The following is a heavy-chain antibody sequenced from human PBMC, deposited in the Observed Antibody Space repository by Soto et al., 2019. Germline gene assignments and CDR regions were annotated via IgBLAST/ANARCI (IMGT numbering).Heavy chain of an antibody. CDR1: GGSFSGYY. CDR3: ARAGVRGYSSSWYRSNWFDP. D-gene: IGHD6-13*01. J-gene: IGHJ5*02. V-gene: IGHV4-34*01. Sequence: SETLSLTCAVYGGSFSGYYWSWIRQPPGKGLEWIGEINHSGSTNYNPSLKSRVTISVDTSKNQFSLKLSSVTAADTAVYYCARAGVRGYSSSWYRSNWFDPWGQGTLVTVCS. CDR2: INHSGST.